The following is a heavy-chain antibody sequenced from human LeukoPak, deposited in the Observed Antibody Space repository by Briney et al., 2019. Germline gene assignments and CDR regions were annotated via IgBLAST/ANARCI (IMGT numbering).Heavy chain of an antibody. J-gene: IGHJ4*02. CDR1: GGSITSGDYY. CDR2: INYRGAT. V-gene: IGHV4-39*01. D-gene: IGHD5-12*01. CDR3: VRHDGRGGATMGSLDS. Sequence: SETLSLTCTVSGGSITSGDYYWAWVRQPPGKGLEWIGSINYRGATYYNPSLKSRVTASVDTSKNQFSLQLNSVTAADTAVYYCVRHDGRGGATMGSLDSWGQGSLVTVSS.